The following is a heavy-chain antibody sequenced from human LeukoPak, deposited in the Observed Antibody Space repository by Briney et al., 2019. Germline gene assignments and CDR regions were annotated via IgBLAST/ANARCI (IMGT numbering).Heavy chain of an antibody. V-gene: IGHV3-48*03. D-gene: IGHD5-12*01. J-gene: IGHJ4*02. CDR1: GFPFSNFE. CDR2: ISKNGGTI. CDR3: ARDFGIVDNRFDL. Sequence: GGSLRLSCAASGFPFSNFEMNWVRQAPGQGLGWISYISKNGGTIYYADSVKGRFTISRDNAKNSVYLQMTSLRFEDTAVYYCARDFGIVDNRFDLWGQGALVTVSS.